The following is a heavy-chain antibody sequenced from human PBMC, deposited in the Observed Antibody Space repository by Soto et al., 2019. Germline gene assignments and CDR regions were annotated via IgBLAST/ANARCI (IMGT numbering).Heavy chain of an antibody. D-gene: IGHD2-21*01. V-gene: IGHV1-46*01. CDR1: GYTFTNYY. CDR3: ARDSHIVMVNAIDGIHI. J-gene: IGHJ3*02. Sequence: ASVKVSCKASGYTFTNYYIHWVRQAPGQGFEWMGIINPSGGTTTYAQKFQGRVTMTRDTSTSTVYMELSSLRSEDTAVYYCARDSHIVMVNAIDGIHIWGQGTMVTVSS. CDR2: INPSGGTT.